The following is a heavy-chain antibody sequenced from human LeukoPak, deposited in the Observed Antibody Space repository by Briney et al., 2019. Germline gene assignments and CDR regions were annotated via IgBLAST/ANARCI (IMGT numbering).Heavy chain of an antibody. CDR1: GFTFSSYS. CDR3: ATAHGYYYDSSGPDY. J-gene: IGHJ4*02. CDR2: ISSSSSTI. V-gene: IGHV3-48*01. Sequence: GGSLRLSCAASGFTFSSYSMNWVRQAPGKGLEGVSYISSSSSTIYYADSVKGRFTISRDNAKNSLYLQMNSLTAEDTAVYYCATAHGYYYDSSGPDYWGQGTLVTVSS. D-gene: IGHD3-22*01.